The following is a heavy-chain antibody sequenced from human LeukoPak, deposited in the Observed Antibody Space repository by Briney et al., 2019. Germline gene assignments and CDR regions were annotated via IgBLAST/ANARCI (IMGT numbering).Heavy chain of an antibody. V-gene: IGHV3-23*01. D-gene: IGHD7-27*01. CDR2: ISGSGGST. CDR3: ARDLGKYYYYMDV. CDR1: GFTFSSYA. J-gene: IGHJ6*03. Sequence: GGSLRLSCAASGFTFSSYAMSWVRQAPGKGLEWVSAISGSGGSTYYADSVKGRFTISRDNSKNTLYLQMNSLRAEDTAVYYCARDLGKYYYYMDVWGKGTTVTVSS.